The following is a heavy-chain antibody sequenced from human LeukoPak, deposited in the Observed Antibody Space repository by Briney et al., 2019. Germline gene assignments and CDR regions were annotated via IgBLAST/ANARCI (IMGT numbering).Heavy chain of an antibody. CDR1: GFTFSSYA. CDR3: ATKDPKVTTQSSVAFDI. Sequence: GGSLRLSCAASGFTFSSYAMSWVRQAPGKGLEWVSAISGSGGSTYYADSVKGRFTISRDNSKNTLYLQMNSLRAEDTAVYYCATKDPKVTTQSSVAFDIWGQGTMVTVSS. J-gene: IGHJ3*02. D-gene: IGHD4-17*01. V-gene: IGHV3-23*01. CDR2: ISGSGGST.